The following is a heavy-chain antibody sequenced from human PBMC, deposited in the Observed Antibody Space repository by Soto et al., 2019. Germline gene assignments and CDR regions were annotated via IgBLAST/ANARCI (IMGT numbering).Heavy chain of an antibody. CDR1: GGTFSSYT. CDR2: IIPILGIA. Sequence: QVQLVQSGAEVKKPGSSVKVSCKASGGTFSSYTISWVRQAPGQGLEWMGRIIPILGIANYAQKFQGRVTINADKSTSTAYMELSSLRSEDTAVYYCAREGKDYGSAPGWFDPWGQGTLVTVSS. V-gene: IGHV1-69*08. D-gene: IGHD3-10*01. CDR3: AREGKDYGSAPGWFDP. J-gene: IGHJ5*02.